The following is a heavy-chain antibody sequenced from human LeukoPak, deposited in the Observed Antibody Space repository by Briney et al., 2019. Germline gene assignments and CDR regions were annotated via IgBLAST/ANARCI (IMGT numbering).Heavy chain of an antibody. CDR1: GGSITSGHSY. D-gene: IGHD3-10*01. J-gene: IGHJ4*02. V-gene: IGHV4-39*01. Sequence: SETLSPTCSVSGGSITSGHSYRGWIRQPPGKGLEWIGSLYYSGSSYYNPSLKSRVTISADTSKNQFSLKVTSVTAADTAVYYCVIMAAYWGQGTLVTVSS. CDR2: LYYSGSS. CDR3: VIMAAY.